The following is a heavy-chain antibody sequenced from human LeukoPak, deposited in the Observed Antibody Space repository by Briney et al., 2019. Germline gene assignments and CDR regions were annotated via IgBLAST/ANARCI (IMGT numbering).Heavy chain of an antibody. CDR1: GGSISGYY. D-gene: IGHD1-26*01. Sequence: SETLSLTCTVSGGSISGYYWSWIRQPPGKGLEWIAYIYNSGSTNYNPSLKSRVTISVDTSKNQFSLKLTSVTAADTAVYCCARDLSGSYGIDFWGQGNLGNGS. V-gene: IGHV4-59*01. J-gene: IGHJ4*02. CDR3: ARDLSGSYGIDF. CDR2: IYNSGST.